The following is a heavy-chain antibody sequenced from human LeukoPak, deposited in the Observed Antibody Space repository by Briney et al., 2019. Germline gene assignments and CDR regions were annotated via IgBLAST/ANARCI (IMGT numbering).Heavy chain of an antibody. J-gene: IGHJ5*02. D-gene: IGHD4-17*01. V-gene: IGHV4-34*01. Sequence: SETLSLTCAVYGGSFSGYYWSWIRQPPGKGLEWIGEIYHSGSTDYNPSLKSRVTVSLDTSKNQFSLNLISVTAADTAVYYCARSPQGTATTANWLDPWGQGTLVTVSS. CDR3: ARSPQGTATTANWLDP. CDR1: GGSFSGYY. CDR2: IYHSGST.